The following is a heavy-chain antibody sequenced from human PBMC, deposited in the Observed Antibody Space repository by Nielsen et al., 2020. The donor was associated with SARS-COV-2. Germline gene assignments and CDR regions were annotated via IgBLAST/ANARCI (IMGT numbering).Heavy chain of an antibody. CDR1: GFTFSGYS. J-gene: IGHJ4*02. CDR3: AKGSYHSGEIDY. CDR2: ISSSASYK. D-gene: IGHD3-10*01. V-gene: IGHV3-21*01. Sequence: GESLKISCAASGFTFSGYSMDWVRQAPGKGLEWVSSISSSASYKYYADSLQGRFTISRDNAKNSLYLQMNSLRADDTAVYYCAKGSYHSGEIDYWGQGTLVTVSS.